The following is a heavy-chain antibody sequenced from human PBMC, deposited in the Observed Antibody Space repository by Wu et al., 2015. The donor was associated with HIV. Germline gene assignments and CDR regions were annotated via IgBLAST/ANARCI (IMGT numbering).Heavy chain of an antibody. CDR2: IIPIFGTA. D-gene: IGHD5-24*01. Sequence: QVQLVQSGAEVKKPGSSVKVSCKASGGTFSSYAISWVRQAPGQGLEWMGRIIPIFGTANYAQKFQGRVTITADESTSTAYMGLSSLRSEDTAVYYCASPSRDGYKYWYFDLWGRGHPGHLSPQ. CDR1: GGTFSSYA. V-gene: IGHV1-69*13. CDR3: ASPSRDGYKYWYFDL. J-gene: IGHJ2*01.